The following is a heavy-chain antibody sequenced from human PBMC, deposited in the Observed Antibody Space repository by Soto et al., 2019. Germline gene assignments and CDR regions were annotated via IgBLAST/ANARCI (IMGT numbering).Heavy chain of an antibody. CDR2: ISGSGGST. Sequence: GGSLRLSCAASGFTFSSYAMSWVRQAPGKGLEWVSAISGSGGSTYYADSVKGRFTISRDNSKNTLYLQMNSLRAEDTAVYYCAKDPGAQSHSSGWYSPHWGQGTLVTVSS. D-gene: IGHD6-19*01. J-gene: IGHJ4*02. CDR3: AKDPGAQSHSSGWYSPH. V-gene: IGHV3-23*01. CDR1: GFTFSSYA.